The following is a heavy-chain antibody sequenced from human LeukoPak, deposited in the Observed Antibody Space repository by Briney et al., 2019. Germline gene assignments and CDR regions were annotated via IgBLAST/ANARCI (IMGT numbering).Heavy chain of an antibody. CDR3: AKGQDISGWSYYFDS. CDR2: ISSSSSYI. J-gene: IGHJ4*02. CDR1: GFTFSSYS. Sequence: PGGSLRLSCAASGFTFSSYSMTWVRQAPGKGLEWVSFISSSSSYIYDADSVKGRFTISRDNAKNSLYLQMNSLRAEDTAVYYCAKGQDISGWSYYFDSWGQGRLVTVSS. V-gene: IGHV3-21*04. D-gene: IGHD6-19*01.